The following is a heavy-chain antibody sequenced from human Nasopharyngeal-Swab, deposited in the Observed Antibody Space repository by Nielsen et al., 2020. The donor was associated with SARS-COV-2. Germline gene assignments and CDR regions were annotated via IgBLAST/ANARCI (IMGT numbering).Heavy chain of an antibody. CDR1: GFTFSNYW. J-gene: IGHJ4*02. D-gene: IGHD3-22*01. CDR2: IKQDGGEK. Sequence: GGSLRLSCAPSGFTFSNYWMSWVRQAPGKGLEWVANIKQDGGEKYYVDSVKGRFTISRDNAKNSLYLQMNSLRPEDTAVYYCARDRQDSSGYEPFDYWGQGTLVTVSS. V-gene: IGHV3-7*01. CDR3: ARDRQDSSGYEPFDY.